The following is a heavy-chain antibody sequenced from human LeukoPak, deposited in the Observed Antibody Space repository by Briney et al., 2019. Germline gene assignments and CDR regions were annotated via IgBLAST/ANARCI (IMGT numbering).Heavy chain of an antibody. CDR3: AKDREYSYVYDAFDI. J-gene: IGHJ3*02. CDR1: GFTVSINY. D-gene: IGHD3-16*01. CDR2: IYSGGNT. Sequence: GGSLRLSCAASGFTVSINYMSWVRQAPGKGLEWVSVIYSGGNTYYADSVKGRFTISRDNSKNTVYLQMNSLRAEDTAVYYCAKDREYSYVYDAFDIWGQGTLVTVSS. V-gene: IGHV3-53*01.